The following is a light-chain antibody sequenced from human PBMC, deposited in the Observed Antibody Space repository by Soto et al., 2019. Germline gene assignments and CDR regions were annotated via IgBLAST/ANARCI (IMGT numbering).Light chain of an antibody. CDR1: QSISSW. CDR3: QQYNSPGT. V-gene: IGKV1-5*01. J-gene: IGKJ1*01. Sequence: DIQMTQSPSTLSASVGDRVTITCRANQSISSWLAWYQQKPGKAPKLLIYDASSLESGVPSRFSGSGSGTEFTLTISSLQPDDFATYYCQQYNSPGTFGQGTKVEIK. CDR2: DAS.